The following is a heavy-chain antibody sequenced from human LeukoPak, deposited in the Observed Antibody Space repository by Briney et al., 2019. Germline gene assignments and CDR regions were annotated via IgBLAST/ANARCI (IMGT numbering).Heavy chain of an antibody. D-gene: IGHD4-23*01. CDR1: GGYIITSDHY. V-gene: IGHV4-39*07. CDR3: ARERYYYGGKTWFDP. CDR2: IYYTGST. Sequence: SETLSLTCSVSGGYIITSDHYWGWIRQPPGKGLEWTGSIYYTGSTSTNPFFKSRVTLSVDTSKNQFSLNLTSVTAADTAVYYCARERYYYGGKTWFDPWGQGTLVTVSS. J-gene: IGHJ5*02.